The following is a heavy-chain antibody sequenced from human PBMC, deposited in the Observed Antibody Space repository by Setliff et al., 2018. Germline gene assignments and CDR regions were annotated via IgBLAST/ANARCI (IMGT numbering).Heavy chain of an antibody. CDR3: ATLSKDLNY. D-gene: IGHD3-3*01. Sequence: GGSLRLSCAASGLTLINNGFHWVRQAPGKGLEWVAIIWHDGTNKYYADSVKGRFDISRDSSKKTVYLQMNSLTAEDTAMYYCATLSKDLNYWGQGTLVTVSS. CDR1: GLTLINNG. V-gene: IGHV3-33*01. J-gene: IGHJ4*02. CDR2: IWHDGTNK.